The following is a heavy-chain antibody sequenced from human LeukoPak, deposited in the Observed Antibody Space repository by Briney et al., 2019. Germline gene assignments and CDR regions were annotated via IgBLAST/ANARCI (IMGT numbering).Heavy chain of an antibody. V-gene: IGHV4-59*01. CDR2: IYYSGST. CDR1: GGSISSYY. D-gene: IGHD2-2*01. J-gene: IGHJ4*02. Sequence: SETLSLTCTVSGGSISSYYWSWIRQPPGKGLERIGYIYYSGSTNYNPSLKGRLTMSIDTSKNQFSLKLSSVTAADTAVYYCARWSGYALDWGQGTLVTVSS. CDR3: ARWSGYALD.